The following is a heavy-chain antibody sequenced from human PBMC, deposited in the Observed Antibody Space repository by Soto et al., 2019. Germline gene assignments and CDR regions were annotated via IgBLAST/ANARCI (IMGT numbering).Heavy chain of an antibody. V-gene: IGHV1-18*01. CDR1: GYTFTSYG. CDR2: ISAYNGNT. D-gene: IGHD3-3*01. Sequence: GASVKVSCKASGYTFTSYGISWVRQAPGQGLEWMGWISAYNGNTNYAQKLQGRVTMTTDTSTSTAYMELRSLRSDDTAVYYCARVLNDFWRGENYYYYYGMDVWGQGTTVTVYS. J-gene: IGHJ6*02. CDR3: ARVLNDFWRGENYYYYYGMDV.